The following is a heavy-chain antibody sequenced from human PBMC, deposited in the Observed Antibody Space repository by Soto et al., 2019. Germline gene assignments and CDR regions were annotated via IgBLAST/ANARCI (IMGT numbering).Heavy chain of an antibody. Sequence: QVQLVEAGGGVVQPGRSLRLSCAASGFTFSSYAMHWVRQAPGKGLEWVAVISYDGSNKYYADSVKGRFTISRDNSKNTLYLQMNSPRAEDTAVYYCARDRNRAFDYWGQGTLVTVSS. V-gene: IGHV3-30-3*01. J-gene: IGHJ4*02. CDR3: ARDRNRAFDY. CDR1: GFTFSSYA. CDR2: ISYDGSNK. D-gene: IGHD1-1*01.